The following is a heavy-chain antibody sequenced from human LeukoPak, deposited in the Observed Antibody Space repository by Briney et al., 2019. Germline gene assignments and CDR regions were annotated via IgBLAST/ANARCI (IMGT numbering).Heavy chain of an antibody. V-gene: IGHV3-33*01. Sequence: GGSLRLSCAASGFTFSNYGMHWVRQAPGKGLEWVAGIWYDGGYKYYADSVKGRFTISRDNSKNTLFLQMDSLRAEDTAVYYCARGLQQLVRGFNYYFMDVWGKGTTVTVSS. CDR1: GFTFSNYG. CDR2: IWYDGGYK. J-gene: IGHJ6*03. D-gene: IGHD6-13*01. CDR3: ARGLQQLVRGFNYYFMDV.